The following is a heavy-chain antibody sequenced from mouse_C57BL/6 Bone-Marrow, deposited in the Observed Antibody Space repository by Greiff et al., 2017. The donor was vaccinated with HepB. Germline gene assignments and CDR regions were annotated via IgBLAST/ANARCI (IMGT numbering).Heavy chain of an antibody. CDR2: IDPSDSYT. CDR3: ARGAVFPAALEGDN. Sequence: QVQLQQPGAELVRPGPSVKLSCKASGYTFTSYWMHWVKQRPGQGLEWIGVIDPSDSYTNYNQKFKGKATLTLDTSSSTAYMQLSSLTSEDSAVYYCARGAVFPAALEGDNWGQGTTLTVSS. V-gene: IGHV1-59*01. CDR1: GYTFTSYW. D-gene: IGHD2-10*02. J-gene: IGHJ2*01.